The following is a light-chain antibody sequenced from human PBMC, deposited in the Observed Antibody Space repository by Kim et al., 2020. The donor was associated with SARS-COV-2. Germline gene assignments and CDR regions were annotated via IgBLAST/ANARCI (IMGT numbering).Light chain of an antibody. CDR1: SRDIGAYND. J-gene: IGLJ3*02. Sequence: QSALTQPSSVSGAPGQSITITCTGTSRDIGAYNDVSWYQQHPGKAPKLMISDVNRRPSGISNRFSASKSGNSASLTISGLQAEDEADYYCSSYATGRTWVFGGGTKVTVL. V-gene: IGLV2-14*03. CDR3: SSYATGRTWV. CDR2: DVN.